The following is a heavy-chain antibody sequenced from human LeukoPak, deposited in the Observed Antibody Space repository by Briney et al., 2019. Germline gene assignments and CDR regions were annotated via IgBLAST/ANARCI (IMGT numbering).Heavy chain of an antibody. V-gene: IGHV3-21*01. CDR2: ISSSSSYI. CDR3: AREYYYDSSGSYAFDI. J-gene: IGHJ3*02. Sequence: GGSLRLYCAASGFTFSSYSMKWVRQTPGKGLEWVSSISSSSSYIYYADSVKGRFTISRDNAKNSLYLQMNSLRAEDTAVYYCAREYYYDSSGSYAFDIWGQGTMVTVSS. D-gene: IGHD3-22*01. CDR1: GFTFSSYS.